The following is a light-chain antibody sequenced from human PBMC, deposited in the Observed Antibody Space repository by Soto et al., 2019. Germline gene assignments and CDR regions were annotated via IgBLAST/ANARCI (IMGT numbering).Light chain of an antibody. V-gene: IGLV2-11*01. CDR3: CSYAGSYVYV. Sequence: QSALAQPRSVSGSPGQSVTISCTGTSSDVGGYNYVSWYQQYPGKAPKLMIYDVSKRPSGVPDRFSGSKSGNTASLTISELQAEDEADYYCCSYAGSYVYVFGTGTKVTVL. J-gene: IGLJ1*01. CDR1: SSDVGGYNY. CDR2: DVS.